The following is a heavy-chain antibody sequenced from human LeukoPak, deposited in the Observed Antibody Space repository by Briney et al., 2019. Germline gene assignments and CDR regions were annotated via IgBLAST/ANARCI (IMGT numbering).Heavy chain of an antibody. CDR3: ARDHRRYYYDSSGYPLGWDY. CDR2: ISAYNGNT. D-gene: IGHD3-22*01. Sequence: AASVKVSCKASGYTFTSYGISWVRQAPGQGLEWMGWISAYNGNTNYAQKLQGRVTMTTDTSTSTAYMELRSLRSDDTAVYYCARDHRRYYYDSSGYPLGWDYWGQGTLVTVSS. J-gene: IGHJ4*02. V-gene: IGHV1-18*01. CDR1: GYTFTSYG.